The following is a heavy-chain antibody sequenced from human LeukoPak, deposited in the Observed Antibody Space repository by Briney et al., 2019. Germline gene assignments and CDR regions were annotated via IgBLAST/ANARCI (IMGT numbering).Heavy chain of an antibody. CDR2: IYYSGST. V-gene: IGHV4-59*08. CDR3: ARHRYTVVDAFDI. J-gene: IGHJ3*02. Sequence: PSETLSLTCTVSGGSISSYYWSWIRQPPGKGLEWIGYIYYSGSTNYNPSLKSRVTISVDTSKNQFSLELSSVTAADTAVYYCARHRYTVVDAFDIWGQGTMVTVSS. CDR1: GGSISSYY. D-gene: IGHD3-16*02.